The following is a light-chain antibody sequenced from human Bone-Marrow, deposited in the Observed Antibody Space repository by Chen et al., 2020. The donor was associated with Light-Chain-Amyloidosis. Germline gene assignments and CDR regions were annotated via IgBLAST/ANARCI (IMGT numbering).Light chain of an antibody. Sequence: SYVLTQPSSVSVAPGQTATMACGGNNIGSTRVHWYQQTQGQAPLLVVYDDSDRPSGIPERLSGSNSGNTATLTISRVEAGDEADYYCQVWDRSSDRPVFGGGTKLPVL. V-gene: IGLV3-21*02. CDR2: DDS. J-gene: IGLJ3*02. CDR1: NIGSTR. CDR3: QVWDRSSDRPV.